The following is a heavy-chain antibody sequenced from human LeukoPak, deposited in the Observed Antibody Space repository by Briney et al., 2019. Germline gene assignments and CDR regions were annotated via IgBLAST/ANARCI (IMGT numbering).Heavy chain of an antibody. CDR3: ARGGDGYNFTTFYFDY. V-gene: IGHV1-2*04. CDR1: GYTFTGYY. Sequence: ASVKVSCKASGYTFTGYYMHWVRQAPGQGLEWMGWINPNSGGTNYAQKFQGWVTMTRDTSISTAYMELSRLRSDDTAVYYCARGGDGYNFTTFYFDYWGQGTLVTVSS. J-gene: IGHJ4*02. CDR2: INPNSGGT. D-gene: IGHD5-24*01.